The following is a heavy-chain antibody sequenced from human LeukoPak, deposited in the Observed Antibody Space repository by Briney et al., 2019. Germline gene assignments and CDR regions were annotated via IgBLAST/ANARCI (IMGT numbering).Heavy chain of an antibody. CDR3: ASFKVRGVSGY. Sequence: PSETLSLTCAVYGGSFSGYYWSWIRQPPGKGLEWIGEINHSGSTNYNPSLKSRVTISVDTSKNQFSLKLSSVAAADTAVYYCASFKVRGVSGYWGQGTLVTVSS. CDR1: GGSFSGYY. V-gene: IGHV4-34*01. CDR2: INHSGST. J-gene: IGHJ4*02. D-gene: IGHD3-10*01.